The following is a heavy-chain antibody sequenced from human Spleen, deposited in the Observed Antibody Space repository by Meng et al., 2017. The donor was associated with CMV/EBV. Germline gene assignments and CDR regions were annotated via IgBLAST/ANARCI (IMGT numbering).Heavy chain of an antibody. CDR2: INPSGGST. V-gene: IGHV1-46*01. CDR1: GYTFTSYY. J-gene: IGHJ4*02. Sequence: ASVKVSCKASGYTFTSYYMHWVRQAPGQGLEWMGIINPSGGSTSYAQKFQGRVTMTRDTSTSTVYMELRSLRSEDTAVYYCARDLAVAGTLGTASDYWGQGTLVTVSS. D-gene: IGHD6-19*01. CDR3: ARDLAVAGTLGTASDY.